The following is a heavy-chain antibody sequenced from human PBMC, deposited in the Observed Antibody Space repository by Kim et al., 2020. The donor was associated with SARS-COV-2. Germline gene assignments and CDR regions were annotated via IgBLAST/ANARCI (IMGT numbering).Heavy chain of an antibody. CDR3: AGYYYGSGSYYRSIDY. J-gene: IGHJ4*02. V-gene: IGHV3-23*01. Sequence: SVKGRLTNSRDNSKNILYLQRNSLRAEDTAIYYCAGYYYGSGSYYRSIDYWGQGTLVTVSS. D-gene: IGHD3-10*01.